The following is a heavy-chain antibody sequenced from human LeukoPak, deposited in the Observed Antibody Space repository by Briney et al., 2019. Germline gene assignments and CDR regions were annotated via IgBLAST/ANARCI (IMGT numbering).Heavy chain of an antibody. CDR1: GGSISSGGYS. Sequence: SETLSLTCAVSGGSISSGGYSWSWIRQPPGKGLEWIGYIYHSGSTYYNPSLKSRVTISVDRSKNQFSLKLSSVTAADTAVHYCASHDLGYWGQGTLVTVSS. D-gene: IGHD1-26*01. V-gene: IGHV4-30-2*01. CDR2: IYHSGST. J-gene: IGHJ4*02. CDR3: ASHDLGY.